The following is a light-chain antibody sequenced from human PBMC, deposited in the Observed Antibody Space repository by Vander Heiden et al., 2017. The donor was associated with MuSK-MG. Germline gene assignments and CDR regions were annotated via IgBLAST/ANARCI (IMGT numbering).Light chain of an antibody. Sequence: IVLTQSPVTLSFFPGERATLSCRDSQSVTGSYLAWYQQKPGQAPRLLSFSVYSRATGIPDRFSGSGSGTDFTLTISDLEPEDFAVYYCQQYGSSLYTFGQGTKLEIK. CDR2: SVY. CDR3: QQYGSSLYT. CDR1: QSVTGSY. J-gene: IGKJ2*01. V-gene: IGKV3-20*01.